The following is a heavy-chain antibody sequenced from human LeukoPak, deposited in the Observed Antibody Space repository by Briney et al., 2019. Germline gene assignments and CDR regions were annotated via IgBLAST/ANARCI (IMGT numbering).Heavy chain of an antibody. J-gene: IGHJ6*03. D-gene: IGHD6-13*01. Sequence: SETLSLTCIVSGGSITSYYWSWIRQPAGKGLEWIGRIHTSESTNYNPSLNSRVTISRDTSKNHFSLKLSSATAADTAVYFCARGRVSSSTWYSTYYYYFYMDVWGKGTTVTVSS. CDR2: IHTSEST. CDR1: GGSITSYY. CDR3: ARGRVSSSTWYSTYYYYFYMDV. V-gene: IGHV4-4*07.